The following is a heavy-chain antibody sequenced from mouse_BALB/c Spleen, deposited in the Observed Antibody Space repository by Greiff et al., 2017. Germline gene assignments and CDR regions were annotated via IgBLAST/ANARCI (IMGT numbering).Heavy chain of an antibody. Sequence: EVMLVESGGDLVKPGGSLKLSCAASGFTFSSYGMSWVRQTPDKRLEWVATISSGGSYTYYPDSVKGRFTISRDNAKNTLYLQMSSLKSEDTAMYYCARRGVRQAWFAYWGQGTLVTVSA. V-gene: IGHV5-6*02. CDR3: ARRGVRQAWFAY. CDR1: GFTFSSYG. CDR2: ISSGGSYT. J-gene: IGHJ3*01. D-gene: IGHD2-14*01.